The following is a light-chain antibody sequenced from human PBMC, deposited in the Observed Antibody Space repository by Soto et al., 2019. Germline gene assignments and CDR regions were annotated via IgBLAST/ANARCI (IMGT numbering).Light chain of an antibody. CDR2: DVS. V-gene: IGLV2-14*01. Sequence: SPLTQPASVSGSPGQSITISCTGTSSDVGGYNYVSWYQQHPGKAPKLMIYDVSNRPSGVSNRFSGSKSGNTASLTISGLQAEDEADYHCSSYTSSSTLFGTGTKVTVL. CDR1: SSDVGGYNY. CDR3: SSYTSSSTL. J-gene: IGLJ1*01.